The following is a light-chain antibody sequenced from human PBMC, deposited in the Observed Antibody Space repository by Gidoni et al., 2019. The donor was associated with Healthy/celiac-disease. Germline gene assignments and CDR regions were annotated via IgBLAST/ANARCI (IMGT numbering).Light chain of an antibody. J-gene: IGKJ1*01. CDR3: QQSYSTLTLT. CDR1: QSISSY. V-gene: IGKV1-39*01. Sequence: DIQITQSPSSLSASVGDRVTITCRASQSISSYLNCYQQKPGKAPKLLIYTASSLQSGVPSRFSGSGSGTDFTLTISSLQPEDFSTYYCQQSYSTLTLTFGQGTKVEIK. CDR2: TAS.